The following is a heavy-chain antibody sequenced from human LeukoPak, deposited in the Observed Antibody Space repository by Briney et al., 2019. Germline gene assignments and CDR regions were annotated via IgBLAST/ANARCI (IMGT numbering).Heavy chain of an antibody. CDR3: ARGQSPAGRPGY. CDR2: IYSGGST. CDR1: GFSVNNKY. J-gene: IGHJ4*02. D-gene: IGHD3-10*01. V-gene: IGHV3-53*01. Sequence: GGSLRLSCVASGFSVNNKYMSWVRQAPGKGLEWVSVIYSGGSTYYADSAKGRFTISRDNSKNTLYLQMNSLRAEDTAVYYCARGQSPAGRPGYWGQGTLVTVSS.